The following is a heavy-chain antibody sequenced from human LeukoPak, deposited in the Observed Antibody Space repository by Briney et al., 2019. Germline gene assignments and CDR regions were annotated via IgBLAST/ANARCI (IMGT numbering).Heavy chain of an antibody. CDR3: ARSFVLTGYDDAFDI. V-gene: IGHV3-74*01. CDR2: INSDGSST. Sequence: GGSLRLSCAASGFTFSSYWMHWVRQAPGKGLVWVSRINSDGSSTSYADSVKGRFTISRDNAKNTLYLQMNSLRAEDTAVYYCARSFVLTGYDDAFDIWGQGTMVTVSS. D-gene: IGHD3-9*01. J-gene: IGHJ3*02. CDR1: GFTFSSYW.